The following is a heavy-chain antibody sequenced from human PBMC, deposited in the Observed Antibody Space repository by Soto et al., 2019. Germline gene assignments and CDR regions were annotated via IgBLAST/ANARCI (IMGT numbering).Heavy chain of an antibody. CDR1: GGTFSSYA. J-gene: IGHJ4*02. V-gene: IGHV1-69*13. CDR3: ARDSGGHRRLGYFDY. CDR2: IIPIFGTA. Sequence: GASVKVSCKASGGTFSSYAISWVRQAPGQGLEWMGGIIPIFGTANYAQKFQGRVTITADESTSTAYMELSSLRSEDTAVYYCARDSGGHRRLGYFDYWGQGTLVTVSS. D-gene: IGHD3-10*01.